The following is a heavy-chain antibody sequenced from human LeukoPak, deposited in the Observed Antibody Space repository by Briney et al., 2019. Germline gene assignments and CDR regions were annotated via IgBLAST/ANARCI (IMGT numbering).Heavy chain of an antibody. CDR3: ARREYLTY. J-gene: IGHJ4*02. D-gene: IGHD2/OR15-2a*01. CDR2: INPSSGDT. V-gene: IGHV1-2*02. CDR1: GYTFTSYD. Sequence: AASVKVSCKASGYTFTSYDINWVRQATGQGLEWMGWINPSSGDTKYAQKFQGRVTMTRDTSISTAYMELSRLTSDDAAIYYCARREYLTYWGQGTLVTVSS.